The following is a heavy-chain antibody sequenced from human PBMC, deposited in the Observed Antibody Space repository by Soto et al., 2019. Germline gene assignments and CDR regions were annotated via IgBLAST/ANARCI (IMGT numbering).Heavy chain of an antibody. CDR3: ARGVRGDLFDY. D-gene: IGHD4-17*01. CDR2: IYYSGST. CDR1: GGSISSGYYY. V-gene: IGHV4-61*01. J-gene: IGHJ4*02. Sequence: SETLSLTCTVSGGSISSGYYYWSRLRQPPGKGLEWIGYIYYSGSTNYNPSLKSRVTISVDTSKNQFSLKLSSVTAADTAVYYCARGVRGDLFDYWGQGTLVTVSS.